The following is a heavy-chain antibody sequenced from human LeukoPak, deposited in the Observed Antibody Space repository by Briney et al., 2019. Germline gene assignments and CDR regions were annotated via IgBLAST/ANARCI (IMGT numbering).Heavy chain of an antibody. J-gene: IGHJ2*01. V-gene: IGHV3-66*01. CDR1: GFAVSSNY. CDR3: TREVASEVTPTDWYFDL. Sequence: GGSLRLSCEASGFAVSSNYMSWFRQAPGKGLEWVSTFYSGVRTFYSDAVRGRFTIDRDPSKNSLFLQMKSLRAEDTAVYFCTREVASEVTPTDWYFDLWGRGTLVTVSS. D-gene: IGHD4-23*01. CDR2: FYSGVRT.